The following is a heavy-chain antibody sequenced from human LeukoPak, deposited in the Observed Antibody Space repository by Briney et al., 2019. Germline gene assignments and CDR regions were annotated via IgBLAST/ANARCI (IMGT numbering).Heavy chain of an antibody. CDR3: ARGFRRSWGHFDS. Sequence: SETLSLTCTVSGDSTSGYYWNWIRQPPGKGLEWIGYIYGNTNYNPSLESRVAISVDTSKNQISLNLKSVTAAVTALYFCARGFRRSWGHFDSWGQGTLVTVSS. V-gene: IGHV4-59*01. CDR1: GDSTSGYY. CDR2: IYGNT. D-gene: IGHD6-13*01. J-gene: IGHJ4*02.